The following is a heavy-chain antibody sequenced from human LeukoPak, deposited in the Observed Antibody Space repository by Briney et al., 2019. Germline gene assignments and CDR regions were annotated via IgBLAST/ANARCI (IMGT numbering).Heavy chain of an antibody. V-gene: IGHV1-2*06. CDR3: TRESGSYHGNDY. CDR1: GYTFTGFY. J-gene: IGHJ4*02. Sequence: ASVKVSCKASGYTFTGFYMHWVRQAPGQGLEWMGRINPNNGGTNYAQKFQGRVTMTGDTSISTAYMELSSLRSDDTAVYYCTRESGSYHGNDYWGQGTLVTVSS. D-gene: IGHD1-26*01. CDR2: INPNNGGT.